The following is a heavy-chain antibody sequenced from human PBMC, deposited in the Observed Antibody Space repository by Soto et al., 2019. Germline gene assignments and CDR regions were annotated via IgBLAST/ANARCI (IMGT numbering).Heavy chain of an antibody. CDR1: GFIFINSE. D-gene: IGHD3-22*01. V-gene: IGHV3-48*03. CDR3: ARDSYYDTTGYYPRHNWFGP. Sequence: GGSLRLSCVVSGFIFINSEMNWVRQAPGKGLEWVSYISSSGFTIHYADSVKGRFTISRDNAKNSLFLQMNSLRVDDTAIYYCARDSYYDTTGYYPRHNWFGPWGQGTLVTVSS. J-gene: IGHJ5*02. CDR2: ISSSGFTI.